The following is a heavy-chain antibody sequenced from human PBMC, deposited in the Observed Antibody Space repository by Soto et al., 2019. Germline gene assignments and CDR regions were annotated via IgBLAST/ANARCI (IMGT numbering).Heavy chain of an antibody. CDR3: ARVIAVAYHPLDY. J-gene: IGHJ4*02. D-gene: IGHD6-19*01. Sequence: QVPLVQSGAEVKKPGASVKVSCKASGYTFTSYAMHWVRQAPGQRLEWMGWINAGNGNTKYSQKFQGRVTITRDTSASTAYMELSSLRSEDTAVYYCARVIAVAYHPLDYWGQGTLVTVSS. CDR2: INAGNGNT. V-gene: IGHV1-3*01. CDR1: GYTFTSYA.